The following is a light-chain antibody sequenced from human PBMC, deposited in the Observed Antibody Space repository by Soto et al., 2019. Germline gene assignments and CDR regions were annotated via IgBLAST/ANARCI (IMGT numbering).Light chain of an antibody. CDR1: QSVLSSS. Sequence: DIVMTQSPESLAVSLGERATINCKSSQSVLSSSIAWYQQKPGQPPKLLIYWASTRESGVPDRFSGSGSGTDFTLTISSLQAEDVAVYYCQHYFNTPQTFGQGTKLEIK. V-gene: IGKV4-1*01. CDR2: WAS. J-gene: IGKJ2*01. CDR3: QHYFNTPQT.